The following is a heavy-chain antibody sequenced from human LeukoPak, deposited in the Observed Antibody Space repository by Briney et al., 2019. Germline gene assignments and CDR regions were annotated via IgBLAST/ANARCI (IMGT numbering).Heavy chain of an antibody. Sequence: PGGSLRLSCAASGFTFSSYAMSWVRQAPGKGLEGVSAMSDSGGSTYYADSVKGRFTISRDNSKNTLYLQMNSLRAEDTAVYYCAKGGGYEFDYWGQGTLVTVSS. CDR3: AKGGGYEFDY. CDR1: GFTFSSYA. CDR2: MSDSGGST. D-gene: IGHD5-12*01. V-gene: IGHV3-23*01. J-gene: IGHJ4*02.